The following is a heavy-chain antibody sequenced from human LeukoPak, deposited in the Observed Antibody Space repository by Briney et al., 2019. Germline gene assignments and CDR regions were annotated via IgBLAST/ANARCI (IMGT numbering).Heavy chain of an antibody. V-gene: IGHV4-34*01. Sequence: PSETLSLTCAVYGGSFSGYYWSWIRQPPGKGLEWIGEINHSGSTNYNPSPKSRVTISVDTSKNQFSLKLSSVTAADTAVYYCARGPSVGATNLNWFDPWGQGTLVTVSS. CDR3: ARGPSVGATNLNWFDP. CDR2: INHSGST. J-gene: IGHJ5*02. CDR1: GGSFSGYY. D-gene: IGHD1-26*01.